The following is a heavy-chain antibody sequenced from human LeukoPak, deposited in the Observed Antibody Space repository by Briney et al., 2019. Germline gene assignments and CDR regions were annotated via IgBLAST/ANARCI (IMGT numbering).Heavy chain of an antibody. V-gene: IGHV3-30*18. Sequence: GRSLRLSCAASGFTFSGYGMHWVRQAPGKGLEWVALISYDGSNKYYADSVKGRFTISRDNSKNTLYLQMGSLSAEDTAVYYCAKAWISSGWYYFDYWGQGTLVTVSS. CDR1: GFTFSGYG. CDR2: ISYDGSNK. D-gene: IGHD6-19*01. J-gene: IGHJ4*02. CDR3: AKAWISSGWYYFDY.